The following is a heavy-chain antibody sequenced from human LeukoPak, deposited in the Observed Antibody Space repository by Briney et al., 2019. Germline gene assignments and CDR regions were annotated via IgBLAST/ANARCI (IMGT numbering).Heavy chain of an antibody. CDR2: ISAYNGNT. V-gene: IGHV1-18*01. CDR1: GYTFTSYG. CDR3: ARASIRYFDWLPFDY. D-gene: IGHD3-9*01. Sequence: GASVKVSCKASGYTFTSYGISWVRQAPGQGLEWMGWISAYNGNTNYAQKLQGRVTMTTDTSTSTAYMELRSLRSDDTAVYYCARASIRYFDWLPFDYWGQGALVTVSS. J-gene: IGHJ4*02.